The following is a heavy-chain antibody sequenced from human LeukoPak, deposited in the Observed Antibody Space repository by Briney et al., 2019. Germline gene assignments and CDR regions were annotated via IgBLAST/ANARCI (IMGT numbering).Heavy chain of an antibody. CDR2: IYYSGST. CDR1: GGSISSSSYY. D-gene: IGHD2-8*01. V-gene: IGHV4-39*01. J-gene: IGHJ4*02. CDR3: ASPVWSLTPYYFDY. Sequence: PSETLSLTCTVSGGSISSSSYYWGWIRQPPGKGLEWIGSIYYSGSTYYNPSLKSRVTISVDTSKNQFSLKLSSVTAVDTAVYYCASPVWSLTPYYFDYWGQGTLVTVSS.